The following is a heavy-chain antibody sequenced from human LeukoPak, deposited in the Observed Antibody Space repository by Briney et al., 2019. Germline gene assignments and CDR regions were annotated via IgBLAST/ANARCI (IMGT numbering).Heavy chain of an antibody. CDR3: AKDTTVVTSGNFDY. Sequence: GGSLRLSCAASGFTFSSYVMSWVRQAPGKGLEWVSAISGSGGSTYYADSVKGRFTISRDNSKNTLYLQMNSLRAEDTAVYYCAKDTTVVTSGNFDYWGQGTLVTVSS. D-gene: IGHD4-23*01. V-gene: IGHV3-23*01. J-gene: IGHJ4*02. CDR2: ISGSGGST. CDR1: GFTFSSYV.